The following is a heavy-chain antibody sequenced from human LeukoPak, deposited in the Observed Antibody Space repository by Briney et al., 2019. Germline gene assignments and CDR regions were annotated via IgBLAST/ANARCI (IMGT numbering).Heavy chain of an antibody. V-gene: IGHV4-39*07. Sequence: PSDTLSLTCTVSGGSISSSNYYWGWIRQPPGKGLEWIGSIYYSGSTFYNPSLKSRVTISVDTSKNQFSLKLSSVTAADTAVYYCARDDYLDFIDYWGQGTLVTVSS. CDR1: GGSISSSNYY. D-gene: IGHD4-11*01. CDR2: IYYSGST. J-gene: IGHJ4*02. CDR3: ARDDYLDFIDY.